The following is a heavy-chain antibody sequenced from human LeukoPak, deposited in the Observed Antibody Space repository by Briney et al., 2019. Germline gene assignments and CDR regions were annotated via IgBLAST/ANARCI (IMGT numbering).Heavy chain of an antibody. J-gene: IGHJ6*03. V-gene: IGHV3-30-3*01. Sequence: PGGSLRLSCAASGFTFSSYAMHWVRQAPGKGLEWVAVMSYDGSNKYYADSVKGRFTISRDNSKNTLFLQMNSLTAEDTAVYYCARDPNTYYDFWSGYYPYYYYMDVWGKGTTVTVSS. D-gene: IGHD3-3*01. CDR2: MSYDGSNK. CDR3: ARDPNTYYDFWSGYYPYYYYMDV. CDR1: GFTFSSYA.